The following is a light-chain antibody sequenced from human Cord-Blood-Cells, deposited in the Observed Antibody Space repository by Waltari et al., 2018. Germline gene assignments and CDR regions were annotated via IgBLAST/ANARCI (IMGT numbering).Light chain of an antibody. Sequence: QSALTQPRSVSGSPGQSVTISCTGTSSDVGGYNYVLWYQQHPGKAPKLMIYDVSKRPSGVPDRFSGSKSGNTASLTISGLQAEDEADYYCCSYAGSYTFVFGGGTKLTVL. CDR1: SSDVGGYNY. V-gene: IGLV2-11*01. CDR2: DVS. J-gene: IGLJ2*01. CDR3: CSYAGSYTFV.